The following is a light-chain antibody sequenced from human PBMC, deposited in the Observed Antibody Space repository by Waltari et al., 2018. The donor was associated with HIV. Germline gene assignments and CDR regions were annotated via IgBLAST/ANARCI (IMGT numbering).Light chain of an antibody. Sequence: QSALTQSASVSGSPGQSITISCTGTGTDIGVYNYVSWYPQQPGKAPKLLIYDVTDRPSGIFECSSGSKSGTTASLTFSVLQAEDEADYYCSSYTISSTVVFGGGTKLTVL. V-gene: IGLV2-14*03. J-gene: IGLJ2*01. CDR2: DVT. CDR3: SSYTISSTVV. CDR1: GTDIGVYNY.